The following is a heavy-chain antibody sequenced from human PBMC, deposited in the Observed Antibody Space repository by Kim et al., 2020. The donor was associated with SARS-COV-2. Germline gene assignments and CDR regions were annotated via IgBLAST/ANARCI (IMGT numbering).Heavy chain of an antibody. V-gene: IGHV3-15*01. D-gene: IGHD3-3*02. CDR1: GFTFNNAY. CDR2: IKSKSSGGTA. Sequence: GGSLRLSCVASGFTFNNAYMKWVRQAPGKGLEWVGHIKSKSSGGTAAYGAPGKCRFTISRDDTKNTMSLQMNSLKTEDTAVYYCAPENKLGYWGQGTLVT. CDR3: APENKLGY. J-gene: IGHJ4*02.